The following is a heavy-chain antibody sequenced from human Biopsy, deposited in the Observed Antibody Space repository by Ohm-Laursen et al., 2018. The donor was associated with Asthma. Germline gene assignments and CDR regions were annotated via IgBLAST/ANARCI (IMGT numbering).Heavy chain of an antibody. CDR3: ARAQDYYDSRGYYRSFDY. D-gene: IGHD3-22*01. J-gene: IGHJ4*02. Sequence: TLSLTCTVSYGSITSGGYYWTWIRQHPGKGLEWIGFIYYSGSTYYNPSLKSRVSISIDTSKNQFSLKLSSVTAADTAVYYCARAQDYYDSRGYYRSFDYWGQGNLVTVSS. V-gene: IGHV4-31*03. CDR2: IYYSGST. CDR1: YGSITSGGYY.